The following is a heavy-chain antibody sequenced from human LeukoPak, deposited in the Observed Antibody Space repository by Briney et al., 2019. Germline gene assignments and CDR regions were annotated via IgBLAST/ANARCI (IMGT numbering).Heavy chain of an antibody. J-gene: IGHJ4*02. V-gene: IGHV1-69*15. CDR1: VVTFSSFA. CDR2: ITPIFGIA. Sequence: WASVKLSCKASVVTFSSFAISSVRQAPGQGLEWMATITPIFGIANNAQKFQGRVTITADESTRTAYMDLRSLRSEDTAEYHGVRVGFRISNLATPIHAGHFFDYWGQGTLVTVSS. D-gene: IGHD6-6*01. CDR3: VRVGFRISNLATPIHAGHFFDY.